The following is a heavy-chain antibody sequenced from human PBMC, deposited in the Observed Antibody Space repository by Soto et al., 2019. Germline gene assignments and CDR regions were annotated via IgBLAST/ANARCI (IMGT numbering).Heavy chain of an antibody. Sequence: WWSLRLSCSDSGVAFSGYDMHWCRQAPGEGLEWVALISHDGNNVYYADSVKGRFTISRDNSMGTLYLQMNSLRAEDTAVYYCAKDAIVVVPPARRSFGMDVWGQGTTVTVSS. CDR1: GVAFSGYD. CDR3: AKDAIVVVPPARRSFGMDV. D-gene: IGHD2-2*01. CDR2: ISHDGNNV. J-gene: IGHJ6*02. V-gene: IGHV3-30*18.